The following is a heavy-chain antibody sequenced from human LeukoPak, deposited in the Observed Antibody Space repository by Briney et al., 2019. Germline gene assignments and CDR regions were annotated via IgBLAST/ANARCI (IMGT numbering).Heavy chain of an antibody. D-gene: IGHD1-26*01. V-gene: IGHV3-9*01. CDR2: ISWNSGSI. J-gene: IGHJ4*02. CDR1: GFTFDDYA. Sequence: GRSLRLSCAASGFTFDDYAMHWVQQAPGKGLEWVSGISWNSGSIGYADSVKGRFTISRDNAKNSLYLQMNSLRAEDTALYYCAKARRYSGSYYGTWGQGTLVTVSS. CDR3: AKARRYSGSYYGT.